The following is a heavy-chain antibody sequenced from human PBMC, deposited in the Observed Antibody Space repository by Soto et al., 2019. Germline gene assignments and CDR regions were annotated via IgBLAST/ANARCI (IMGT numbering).Heavy chain of an antibody. V-gene: IGHV1-2*02. Sequence: QVQLVQSGAEVKEPGASVKVSCKASGYSFTDHYMHWVRQAPGQGLEWMGWINPNSGGTKSAQQFQGRVTMTRDTSVSTAYMEVNRLTFADTAVYYCARGKEIPDYWNFDLWGRGSLVTVSS. J-gene: IGHJ2*01. CDR1: GYSFTDHY. D-gene: IGHD2-2*02. CDR2: INPNSGGT. CDR3: ARGKEIPDYWNFDL.